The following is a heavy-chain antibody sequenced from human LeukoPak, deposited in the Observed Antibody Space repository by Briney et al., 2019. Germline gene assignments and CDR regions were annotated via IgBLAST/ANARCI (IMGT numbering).Heavy chain of an antibody. CDR1: GGSFSGYY. V-gene: IGHV4-34*01. CDR3: ARGYSTRLRFLEWFMSGFDY. CDR2: INHSGST. J-gene: IGHJ4*02. Sequence: SETLSLTCAVYGGSFSGYYWSWIRQPPGKGLEWIGEINHSGSTNYNPSLKSRVTISVDTSKNQFSLKLSSVTAADTAVYYRARGYSTRLRFLEWFMSGFDYWGQGTLVTVSS. D-gene: IGHD3-3*01.